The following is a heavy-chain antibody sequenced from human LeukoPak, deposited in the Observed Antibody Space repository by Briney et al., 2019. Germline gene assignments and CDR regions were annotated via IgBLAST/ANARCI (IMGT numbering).Heavy chain of an antibody. J-gene: IGHJ4*02. CDR3: ARGKKQWLGQTLFDY. CDR1: GGSFSGYY. Sequence: SETLSLTCAVYGGSFSGYYWSWIRQPPGKGLEWIGYIYYSGSTNYNPSLKSRVTISVDTSKNQFSLKLSSVTAADTAVYYCARGKKQWLGQTLFDYWGQGTLVTVSS. D-gene: IGHD6-19*01. CDR2: IYYSGST. V-gene: IGHV4-59*01.